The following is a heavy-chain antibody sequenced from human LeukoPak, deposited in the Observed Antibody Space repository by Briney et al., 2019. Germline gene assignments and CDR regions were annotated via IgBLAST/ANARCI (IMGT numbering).Heavy chain of an antibody. D-gene: IGHD1-26*01. CDR2: IYYSGST. CDR3: ARAPAGDLGGYYYFDY. J-gene: IGHJ4*02. V-gene: IGHV4-31*03. CDR1: GGSISSGGYY. Sequence: SSETLSLTCTVSGGSISSGGYYWSWIRQHPGKGLEWIGYIYYSGSTYYNPSLKSRVTISVDTSKNQFSLKLSSVTAADTAVYYCARAPAGDLGGYYYFDYWGQGTLVTVSS.